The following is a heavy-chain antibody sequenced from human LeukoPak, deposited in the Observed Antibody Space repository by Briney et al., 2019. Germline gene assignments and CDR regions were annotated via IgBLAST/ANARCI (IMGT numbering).Heavy chain of an antibody. V-gene: IGHV1-2*06. D-gene: IGHD2-15*01. J-gene: IGHJ6*03. Sequence: ASVKVSCRASGYTFTDYYIHYGRQAPGLGLEWMGRINPNSGGTNYAQKFQGRVTMTRDTSISTAYMELSRVRSDDTAVYYCAKDGPCSGGSCSHYYYYMDVWGKGTTVTVSS. CDR3: AKDGPCSGGSCSHYYYYMDV. CDR1: GYTFTDYY. CDR2: INPNSGGT.